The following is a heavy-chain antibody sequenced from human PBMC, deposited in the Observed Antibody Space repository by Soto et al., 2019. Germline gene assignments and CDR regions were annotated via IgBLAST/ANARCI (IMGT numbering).Heavy chain of an antibody. CDR1: GFTFSSYG. V-gene: IGHV3-30*18. CDR2: ISYDGSNK. Sequence: LRLSCAASGFTFSSYGMHWVRQAPGKGLEWVAVISYDGSNKYYADSVKGRFTISRDNSKNTLYLQMNSLRAEDTAVYYCAKDISRQVDYSALLDYWGQGTLVTVSS. CDR3: AKDISRQVDYSALLDY. J-gene: IGHJ4*02. D-gene: IGHD4-4*01.